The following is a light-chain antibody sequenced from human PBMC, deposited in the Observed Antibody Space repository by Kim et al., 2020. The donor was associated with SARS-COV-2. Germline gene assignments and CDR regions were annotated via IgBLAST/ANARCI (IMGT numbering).Light chain of an antibody. CDR2: GAS. CDR1: QTVSSN. CDR3: QQYDNWPPVT. Sequence: EIVMTQSPATLSVSPGERVTLSCRASQTVSSNLAWYQQRPGQAPSLLIYGASTRATGIPARFSGSGSGTEFTLDISSLQSEDFAVYYRQQYDNWPPVTFGGGTKVDIK. J-gene: IGKJ4*01. V-gene: IGKV3-15*01.